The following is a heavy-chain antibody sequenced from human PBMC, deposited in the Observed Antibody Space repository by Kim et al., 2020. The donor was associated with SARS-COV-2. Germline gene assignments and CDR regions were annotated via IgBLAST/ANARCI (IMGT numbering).Heavy chain of an antibody. J-gene: IGHJ6*02. CDR3: ARGRGLFCFGERYYYYGMDI. D-gene: IGHD3-10*01. CDR1: GYTFTSYD. CDR2: MNPNSGNT. V-gene: IGHV1-8*01. Sequence: ASVKVSCKASGYTFTSYDINWVRQATGQGLEWMGWMNPNSGNTGYAQKFQGRVTMTRNTSISTAYMELSSLRSEDTAVYYCARGRGLFCFGERYYYYGMDIWGQGTTVTVSS.